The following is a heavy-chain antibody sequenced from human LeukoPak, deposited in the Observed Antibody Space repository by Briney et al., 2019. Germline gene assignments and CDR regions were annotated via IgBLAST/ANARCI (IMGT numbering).Heavy chain of an antibody. D-gene: IGHD6-19*01. CDR1: GGSFSGYY. CDR3: ATLYSSGWHYFDY. J-gene: IGHJ4*02. V-gene: IGHV4-34*01. CDR2: INHSGST. Sequence: SETLSLTCAVYGGSFSGYYWCWIRQPPGRGLEWIGEINHSGSTNYNPSLKSRVTISVDTSKNQFSLKLSSVTAAVTAVYYCATLYSSGWHYFDYWGQGTLVTVSS.